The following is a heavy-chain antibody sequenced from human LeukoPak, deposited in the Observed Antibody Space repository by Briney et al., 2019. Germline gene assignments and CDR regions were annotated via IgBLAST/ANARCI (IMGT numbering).Heavy chain of an antibody. D-gene: IGHD3-3*01. CDR2: ISAYNGNT. J-gene: IGHJ4*02. CDR1: GYTFTSYG. V-gene: IGHV1-18*01. CDR3: ARDDRVGYDFWSGYYYFDY. Sequence: GASVKVSCTASGYTFTSYGISWVRQAPGQGLEWMGWISAYNGNTNYAQKLQGRVTMTTDTSTSTAYMELRSLRSDDTAVYYCARDDRVGYDFWSGYYYFDYWGQGTLVTVSS.